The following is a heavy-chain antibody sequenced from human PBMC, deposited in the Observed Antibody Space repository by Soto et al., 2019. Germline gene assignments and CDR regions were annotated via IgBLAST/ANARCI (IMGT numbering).Heavy chain of an antibody. CDR3: ARYKGSTNAFDI. J-gene: IGHJ3*02. CDR2: MYYSGST. CDR1: GVSMSSYY. Sequence: QVQLQASGPGLVKPSETLALTCTVSGVSMSSYYWGWIRQPLGKGLEWIGYMYYSGSTDYNPSIKIRVSISVDTSKNQFSMRLSSVTAADTAVYYCARYKGSTNAFDIWGHGAMIT. D-gene: IGHD2-2*02. V-gene: IGHV4-59*01.